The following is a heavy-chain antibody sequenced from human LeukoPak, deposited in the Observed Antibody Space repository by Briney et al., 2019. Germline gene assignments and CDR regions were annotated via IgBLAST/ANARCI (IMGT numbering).Heavy chain of an antibody. CDR2: ISGSGGST. D-gene: IGHD2-15*01. J-gene: IGHJ4*02. CDR3: AKKPLGYCSGGSCYPDY. V-gene: IGHV3-23*01. CDR1: GFTFSSYA. Sequence: GGSLRLSCAASGFTFSSYAMSWVRQAPGKGLEWVSAISGSGGSTYYADSVKGRFTISRDNSKNTLYLQMNSLRAEDTAVYYCAKKPLGYCSGGSCYPDYWGQGTLVTVSS.